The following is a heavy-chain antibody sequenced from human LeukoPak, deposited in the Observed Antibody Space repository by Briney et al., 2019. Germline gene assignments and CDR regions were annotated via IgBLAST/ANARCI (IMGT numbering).Heavy chain of an antibody. V-gene: IGHV4-59*11. CDR2: IYNSGST. Sequence: SETLSLTCTVSGGSISSHYWTWIRQPPGKGLEWIGYIYNSGSTNYNPSLKSRVTISLDTSRNQFSLKLTSVTAADTALYYCASEYCTSSTCRFDSWGQGTLVTVSS. CDR3: ASEYCTSSTCRFDS. CDR1: GGSISSHY. D-gene: IGHD2-8*01. J-gene: IGHJ4*02.